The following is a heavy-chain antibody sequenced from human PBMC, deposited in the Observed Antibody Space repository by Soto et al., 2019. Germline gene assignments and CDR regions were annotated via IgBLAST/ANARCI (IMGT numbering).Heavy chain of an antibody. V-gene: IGHV4-34*01. D-gene: IGHD3-10*01. CDR3: ARVSPMFLWGFARHGMDV. CDR2: INHSGST. CDR1: GGSFSGYY. Sequence: SETLSLTCAVYGGSFSGYYWSWIRQPPGKGLEWIGEINHSGSTSYNPSLKSRVTISVDTSKNQFSLKLSSVTAADTAVYYCARVSPMFLWGFARHGMDVWGQGTTVTVSS. J-gene: IGHJ6*02.